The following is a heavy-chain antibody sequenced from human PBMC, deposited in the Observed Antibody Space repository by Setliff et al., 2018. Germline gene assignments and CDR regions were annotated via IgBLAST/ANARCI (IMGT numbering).Heavy chain of an antibody. CDR3: ARAPRLEWILPTFDY. J-gene: IGHJ4*02. CDR1: GYTFTRYG. V-gene: IGHV1-18*01. Sequence: GASVKVSCKASGYTFTRYGISWVRQAPGQGLEWMGWISVYTGKADYAHNFQDRLTMTTDTSTNTAYMELRSLTSDDTAVYFCARAPRLEWILPTFDYWGQGTPVTVSS. D-gene: IGHD3-3*01. CDR2: ISVYTGKA.